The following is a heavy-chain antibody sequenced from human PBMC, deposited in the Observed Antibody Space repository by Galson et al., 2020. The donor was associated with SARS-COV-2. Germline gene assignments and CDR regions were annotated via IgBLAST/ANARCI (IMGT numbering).Heavy chain of an antibody. J-gene: IGHJ5*02. CDR3: ATARIVGVPNWFDP. CDR1: GYTLTELS. CDR2: FDPEDGET. Sequence: ASVKVSCKVSGYTLTELSMHWVRQAPGKGLEWMGGFDPEDGETIYAQKFQGRVTMTEDTSTDTAYMELSSLRSEDTAVYYCATARIVGVPNWFDPWGQGTLVTVSS. V-gene: IGHV1-24*01. D-gene: IGHD1-26*01.